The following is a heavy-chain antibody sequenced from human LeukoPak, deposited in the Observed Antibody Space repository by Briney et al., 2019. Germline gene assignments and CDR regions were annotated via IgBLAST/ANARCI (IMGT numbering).Heavy chain of an antibody. V-gene: IGHV1-2*06. CDR2: LNPNTGHA. J-gene: IGHJ4*02. CDR3: AKDRDGADRINL. CDR1: AYDFTGYY. Sequence: GASVKVSCKVVAYDFTGYYIHWVRQAPGQGPEWMGRLNPNTGHAVYAFKFQGRVTITRDTSSSTAYMEVTRLTSDDTALYYCAKDRDGADRINLWRQGTLVTVSS. D-gene: IGHD5-24*01.